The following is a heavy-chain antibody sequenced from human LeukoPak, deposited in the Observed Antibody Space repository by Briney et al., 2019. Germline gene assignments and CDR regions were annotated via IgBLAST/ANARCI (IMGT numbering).Heavy chain of an antibody. CDR1: VYTFNTYD. Sequence: ASVKVSCKTSVYTFNTYDINWVRQARGQGLEWMGWMNPNDGDTDYAPKFRGRVTMTRNASISTAYMELSSLRSEDTAVYYCVRGYNRRLFTNYFDPWGQGSLVTVSS. J-gene: IGHJ5*02. V-gene: IGHV1-8*01. CDR3: VRGYNRRLFTNYFDP. CDR2: MNPNDGDT. D-gene: IGHD1-7*01.